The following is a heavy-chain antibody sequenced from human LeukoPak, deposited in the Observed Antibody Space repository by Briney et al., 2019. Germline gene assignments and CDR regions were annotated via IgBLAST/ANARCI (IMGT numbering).Heavy chain of an antibody. Sequence: GGSLRLSCAASGFTFSSYEMNWVRQAPGKGLEWVSYISSSGSTIYYADSVKGRFTISRDNAKNSLYLQMNSLRAEDTAVYYCARVVFYYGGTTRTYYFDYWGQGTLVTVSS. V-gene: IGHV3-48*03. CDR3: ARVVFYYGGTTRTYYFDY. J-gene: IGHJ4*02. D-gene: IGHD4-23*01. CDR2: ISSSGSTI. CDR1: GFTFSSYE.